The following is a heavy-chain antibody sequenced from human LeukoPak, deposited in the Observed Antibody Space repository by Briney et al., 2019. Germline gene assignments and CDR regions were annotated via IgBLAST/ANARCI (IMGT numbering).Heavy chain of an antibody. Sequence: ASVKVSCKASGYTFTSYGISWVRQAPGQGLEWMGWISAYNGNTNYAQKLQGRVTMTTDTSTNTAYMELRSLRSDDTAVYYCARDIYDGYYYYGMDVWGQGTTVTASS. CDR2: ISAYNGNT. D-gene: IGHD5/OR15-5a*01. V-gene: IGHV1-18*01. J-gene: IGHJ6*02. CDR3: ARDIYDGYYYYGMDV. CDR1: GYTFTSYG.